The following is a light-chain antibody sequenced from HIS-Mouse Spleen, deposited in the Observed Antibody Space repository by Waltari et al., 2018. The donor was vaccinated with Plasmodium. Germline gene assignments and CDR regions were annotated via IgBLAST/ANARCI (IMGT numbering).Light chain of an antibody. CDR1: ALPKKY. CDR2: EDS. J-gene: IGLJ3*02. Sequence: SYELTQPPSVSVSPGQTARITCSGDALPKKYAYCYQQKSGQAPVLVIYEDSKRPSGIPERFAGSSEGTMATLTISGAQVEDEADYYCYSTDSSGNHRVFGGGTKLTVL. V-gene: IGLV3-10*01. CDR3: YSTDSSGNHRV.